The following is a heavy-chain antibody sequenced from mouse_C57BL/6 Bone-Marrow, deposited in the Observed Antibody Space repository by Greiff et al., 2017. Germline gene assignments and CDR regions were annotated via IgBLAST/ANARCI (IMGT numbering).Heavy chain of an antibody. J-gene: IGHJ1*03. CDR2: ISSGGDYI. Sequence: DVMLVESGEGLVKPGGSLKLSCAASGFTFSSYAMSWVRQTPEKRLEWVAYISSGGDYIYYADTVKGRFTISRDNARNTLYLQRSSLKSADTAMYYCTRATMRWYFDVWGTGTTVTVSS. CDR1: GFTFSSYA. CDR3: TRATMRWYFDV. V-gene: IGHV5-9-1*02. D-gene: IGHD2-4*01.